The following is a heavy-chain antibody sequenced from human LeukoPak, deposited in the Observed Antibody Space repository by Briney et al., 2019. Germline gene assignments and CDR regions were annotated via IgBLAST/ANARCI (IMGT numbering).Heavy chain of an antibody. Sequence: GASVKVSCRASGYTFTGYYMHWVRQAPEQGLEWMGWINPNSGGTNYAQKFQGRVTMTRDTSISTAYMELSRLRSDDTAVYYCATYSHVTDAFDIWGQGTMVTVSS. J-gene: IGHJ3*02. CDR2: INPNSGGT. V-gene: IGHV1-2*02. D-gene: IGHD2-21*01. CDR1: GYTFTGYY. CDR3: ATYSHVTDAFDI.